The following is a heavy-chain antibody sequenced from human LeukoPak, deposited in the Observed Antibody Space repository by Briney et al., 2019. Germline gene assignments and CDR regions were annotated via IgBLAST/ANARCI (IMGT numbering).Heavy chain of an antibody. CDR2: IYYSGST. V-gene: IGHV4-39*07. CDR3: ASSPFAHDYSNYVFDY. CDR1: GGSISSSSYY. J-gene: IGHJ4*02. Sequence: SETLSLICTVSGGSISSSSYYWGWIRQPPGKGLEWIGSIYYSGSTYYNPSLKSRVSISVDTSKNQFSLKLSSVTAADTAVYYCASSPFAHDYSNYVFDYWGQGTLVTVSS. D-gene: IGHD4-11*01.